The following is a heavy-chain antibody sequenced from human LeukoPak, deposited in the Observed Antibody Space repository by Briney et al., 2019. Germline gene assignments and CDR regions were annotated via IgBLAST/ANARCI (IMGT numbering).Heavy chain of an antibody. CDR2: IYYSGST. CDR1: GGSISSHY. J-gene: IGHJ4*02. Sequence: SETLSLTCTVSGGSISSHYWSWIRQPPGKGLEWIGHIYYSGSTNYNPSLKSRVTISVDTSKNQFSLKLSSVTAADTAVYYCARSSYYYDSSGSRLYYFDYWGQGTLVTVSS. D-gene: IGHD3-22*01. V-gene: IGHV4-59*11. CDR3: ARSSYYYDSSGSRLYYFDY.